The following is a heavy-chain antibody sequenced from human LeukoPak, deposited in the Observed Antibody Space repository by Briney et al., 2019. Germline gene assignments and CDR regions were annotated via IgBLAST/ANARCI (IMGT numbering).Heavy chain of an antibody. CDR1: GYTFTSYY. D-gene: IGHD3-3*01. CDR2: INPSGGST. J-gene: IGHJ4*02. CDR3: AIRFLEWLLPDY. Sequence: ASVKVSCKASGYTFTSYYMHWVRQAPGQGLEWMGIINPSGGSTSYAQKFQGRVTMTRDKSTSTVYMELSSLRSEDTAVYYCAIRFLEWLLPDYWGQGTLVTVSS. V-gene: IGHV1-46*01.